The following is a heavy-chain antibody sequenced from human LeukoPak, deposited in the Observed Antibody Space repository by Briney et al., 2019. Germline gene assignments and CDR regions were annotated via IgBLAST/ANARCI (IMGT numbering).Heavy chain of an antibody. CDR1: GFTFSSYA. J-gene: IGHJ4*02. CDR3: AKAPSVTGYSGYDYLPFDY. CDR2: ISGSGGST. V-gene: IGHV3-23*01. Sequence: GGSLRLSCAASGFTFSSYAMSWVRQAPGKGLEWVSAISGSGGSTYYADSVKGRFTISRDNSKNTLYLQMNSLRAEDTAVYYCAKAPSVTGYSGYDYLPFDYWGQGTLVTVSS. D-gene: IGHD5-12*01.